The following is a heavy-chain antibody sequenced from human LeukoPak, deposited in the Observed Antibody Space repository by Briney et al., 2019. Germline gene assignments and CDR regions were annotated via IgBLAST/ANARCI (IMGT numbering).Heavy chain of an antibody. Sequence: ASVKVSCKASGYTLTSFDINWVRQATGQGLEWMGWMNPNSGNTGYAQKFQGRVTMTRNTSISTAYMELSSLRSEDTAVYYCAREKRDCSSTSCYFSTTRFYYYYYYMDVWGKGTTVTVSS. J-gene: IGHJ6*03. D-gene: IGHD2-2*01. CDR3: AREKRDCSSTSCYFSTTRFYYYYYYMDV. CDR2: MNPNSGNT. CDR1: GYTLTSFD. V-gene: IGHV1-8*01.